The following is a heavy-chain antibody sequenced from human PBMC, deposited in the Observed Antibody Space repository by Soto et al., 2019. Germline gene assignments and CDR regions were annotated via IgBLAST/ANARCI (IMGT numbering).Heavy chain of an antibody. J-gene: IGHJ6*02. CDR2: INHSGST. CDR1: GGSFSGYY. Sequence: SETLSLTCAVYGGSFSGYYWSWIRQPPGKGLEWIGEINHSGSTNYNPSLKSRVTISVDTSKNQFSLKLSSVTAADTAVYYCASVRRGGYDSLRYYYGMDVWGQGTTVT. CDR3: ASVRRGGYDSLRYYYGMDV. V-gene: IGHV4-34*01. D-gene: IGHD5-12*01.